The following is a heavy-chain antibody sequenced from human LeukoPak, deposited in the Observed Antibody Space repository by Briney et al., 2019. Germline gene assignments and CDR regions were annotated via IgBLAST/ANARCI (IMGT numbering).Heavy chain of an antibody. V-gene: IGHV3-9*01. CDR2: ISWSSGHM. CDR1: EFKFDDYA. Sequence: GGSLRLSCAAAEFKFDDYAMHWVRQGPGKGLEWVAGISWSSGHMEYAESVKGRFTISRDNARNALYLQMDGLRRDDTALYYCVRSVVVVAATPTHFDLWGRGIQVIVSS. CDR3: VRSVVVVAATPTHFDL. J-gene: IGHJ2*01. D-gene: IGHD2-15*01.